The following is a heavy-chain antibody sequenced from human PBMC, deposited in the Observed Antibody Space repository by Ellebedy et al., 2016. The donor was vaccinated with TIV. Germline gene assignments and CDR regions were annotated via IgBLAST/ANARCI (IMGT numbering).Heavy chain of an antibody. V-gene: IGHV3-30*03. Sequence: GESLKISCAVSGFTITNYGMHWVRQAPGKGLEWVAVISYDGNHKYYADTVKGRLTISRDDSKNKLYLQMKNLRLEDTAVYFCARASSGSSYWGYDYWGQGTLVTVSS. D-gene: IGHD3-22*01. J-gene: IGHJ4*02. CDR2: ISYDGNHK. CDR3: ARASSGSSYWGYDY. CDR1: GFTITNYG.